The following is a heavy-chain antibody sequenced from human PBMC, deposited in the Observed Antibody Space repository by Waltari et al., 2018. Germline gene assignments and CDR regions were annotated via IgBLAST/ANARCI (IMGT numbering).Heavy chain of an antibody. D-gene: IGHD1-26*01. CDR2: IYQSGST. CDR3: ARHQVGGRDFEY. CDR1: GYSISSGYY. J-gene: IGHJ4*02. Sequence: VQLHESGPGLVKSSETPSPTCAVPGYSISSGYYWGWNRQPPGKGLDWIGTIYQSGSTYYNPSLKRRITISLDTSRNQFTLKLNSVTAADTAVYYCARHQVGGRDFEYWGQGTLVTVSS. V-gene: IGHV4-38-2*01.